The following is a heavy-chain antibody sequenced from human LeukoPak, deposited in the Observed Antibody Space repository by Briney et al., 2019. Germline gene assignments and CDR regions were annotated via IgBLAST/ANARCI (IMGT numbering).Heavy chain of an antibody. Sequence: GGSLRLFCAASGFPFSDYYMSWIRRATGRGVVGVSYFSSSGSTILCGDSVKGRFTISRDNAQNSLYLQIQSLRGEDTAVYYCAVAATGLFDYWGRGTLVTVSS. CDR1: GFPFSDYY. D-gene: IGHD2-15*01. CDR2: FSSSGSTI. V-gene: IGHV3-11*01. CDR3: AVAATGLFDY. J-gene: IGHJ4*02.